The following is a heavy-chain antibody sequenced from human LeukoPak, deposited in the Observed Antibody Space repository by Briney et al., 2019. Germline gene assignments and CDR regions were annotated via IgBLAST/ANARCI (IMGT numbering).Heavy chain of an antibody. Sequence: GGSLRLSCAASAFTFSSYAMSWVRQAPGKGLKWVSGTSGSGGSTYYAYSVKGRFTISRDNSKNTLYLQMNSLRAEDTAVYYCVKGLTGEPYYWGQGTLVTVSS. CDR1: AFTFSSYA. CDR2: TSGSGGST. J-gene: IGHJ4*02. CDR3: VKGLTGEPYY. V-gene: IGHV3-23*01. D-gene: IGHD7-27*01.